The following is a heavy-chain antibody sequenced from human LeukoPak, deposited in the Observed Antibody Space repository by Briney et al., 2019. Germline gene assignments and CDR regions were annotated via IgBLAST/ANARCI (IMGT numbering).Heavy chain of an antibody. CDR2: ISFDGTNT. J-gene: IGHJ5*02. D-gene: IGHD3-10*01. CDR3: GGAGS. V-gene: IGHV3-30-3*01. CDR1: GFIFSNYA. Sequence: GGSLRLSCAASGFIFSNYAMHWVRQAPGKGLEWVAVISFDGTNTHYADTVKGRFTISRDNSKNTLYLHVNSVRAEDTSVYYCGGAGSWGQGTLVTVSS.